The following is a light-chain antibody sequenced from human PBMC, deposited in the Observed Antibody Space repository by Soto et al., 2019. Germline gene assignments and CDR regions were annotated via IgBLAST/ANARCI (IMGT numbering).Light chain of an antibody. CDR3: QQFDEPNLT. Sequence: DIQMTQSPSSLSASVGDRVIITCQASQDISNYLNWFQQKPGKAPNLLIYEASTLEEGVPSRFSGSGSGTHFTLTISSLQPEDVATYFCQQFDEPNLTFGGGTKVAIK. V-gene: IGKV1-33*01. CDR2: EAS. J-gene: IGKJ4*01. CDR1: QDISNY.